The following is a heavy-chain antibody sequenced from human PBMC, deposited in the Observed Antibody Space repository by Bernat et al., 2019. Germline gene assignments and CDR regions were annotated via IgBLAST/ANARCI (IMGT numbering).Heavy chain of an antibody. J-gene: IGHJ5*02. CDR2: IWYDGSNK. D-gene: IGHD5-18*01. V-gene: IGHV3-33*06. CDR3: AKKEWGYSYGRPPPANSWFDP. Sequence: QVQLVESGGGVVQPGRSLRLSCAASGFTFSSYGMHWVRQAPGKGLEWVAVIWYDGSNKYYADSVKGRFTISRDNSKNTLYLQMNSLRAEDTAVYDCAKKEWGYSYGRPPPANSWFDPWGQGTLVTVSS. CDR1: GFTFSSYG.